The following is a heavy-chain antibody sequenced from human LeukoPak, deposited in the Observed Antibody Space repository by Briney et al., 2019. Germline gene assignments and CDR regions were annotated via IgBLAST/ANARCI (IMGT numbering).Heavy chain of an antibody. V-gene: IGHV4-59*03. CDR3: AKSDGSGSYFDY. Sequence: SETLSLTXTVSGGSIRNYYWGWIRQPPGKGLEWIGYVYHTGNTKYNPSLESRATISIDTSKNQFSLKLSSVTAADSAVYYCAKSDGSGSYFDYWGQGTLVTVS. D-gene: IGHD3-10*01. CDR2: VYHTGNT. CDR1: GGSIRNYY. J-gene: IGHJ4*02.